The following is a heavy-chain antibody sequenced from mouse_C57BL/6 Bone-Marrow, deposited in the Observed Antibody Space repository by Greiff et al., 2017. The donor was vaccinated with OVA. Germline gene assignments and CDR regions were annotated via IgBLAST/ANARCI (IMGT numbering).Heavy chain of an antibody. J-gene: IGHJ3*01. Sequence: QVQLKQPGAELVKPGASVKLSCKASGCTFTSYWMHWVKQRPGRGLEWIGRIDPNSGGTKYNEKFKSKATLTVDKPSSTAYMQLSSLTSEDSAVYYCARRGDDYDGFAYWGQGTLVTVSA. CDR2: IDPNSGGT. CDR1: GCTFTSYW. D-gene: IGHD2-4*01. V-gene: IGHV1-72*01. CDR3: ARRGDDYDGFAY.